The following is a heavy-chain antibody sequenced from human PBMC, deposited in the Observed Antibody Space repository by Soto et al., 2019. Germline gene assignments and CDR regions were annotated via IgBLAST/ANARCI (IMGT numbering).Heavy chain of an antibody. CDR2: IYPDNSNT. D-gene: IGHD6-13*01. J-gene: IGHJ5*02. CDR3: ARQGAAVPTVPLIWFDP. V-gene: IGHV5-51*01. Sequence: VQLVQSGTEVKKPGESLKISCKGSGYFFADYWIAWVRQMPGKGLEWMGIIYPDNSNTKYSRSFQGQVTISADKSSSTAYLQWSSLKASDTAIYYCARQGAAVPTVPLIWFDPWRQGTLVTVSS. CDR1: GYFFADYW.